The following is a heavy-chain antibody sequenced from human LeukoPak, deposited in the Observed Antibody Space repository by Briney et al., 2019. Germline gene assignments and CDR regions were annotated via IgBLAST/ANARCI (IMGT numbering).Heavy chain of an antibody. Sequence: GGSLRLSCAASGFTFSSYSMNWVRQAPGKGLEWVSYISSSSSTIYYADSVKGRFTISRDNAKNSLYLQMNSLRAEDTAVYYCAKDTDFRTYYDSSGYRSYAEYFQHWGQGTLVTVSS. V-gene: IGHV3-48*01. CDR3: AKDTDFRTYYDSSGYRSYAEYFQH. D-gene: IGHD3-22*01. CDR1: GFTFSSYS. CDR2: ISSSSSTI. J-gene: IGHJ1*01.